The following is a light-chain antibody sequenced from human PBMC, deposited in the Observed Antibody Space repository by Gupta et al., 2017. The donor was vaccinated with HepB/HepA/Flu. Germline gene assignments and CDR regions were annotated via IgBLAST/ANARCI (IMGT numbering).Light chain of an antibody. CDR1: QSVSSN. J-gene: IGKJ1*01. Sequence: DIVTTQSPATLSVSPGGRATLSCRASQSVSSNLAWYQQKPGQAPRLLIYGVSTRAAGIPARFSGSGSGTEFTLTISSLQSEDFAVYYCQQYNDWPRTFGQGTKVEIK. CDR2: GVS. CDR3: QQYNDWPRT. V-gene: IGKV3-15*01.